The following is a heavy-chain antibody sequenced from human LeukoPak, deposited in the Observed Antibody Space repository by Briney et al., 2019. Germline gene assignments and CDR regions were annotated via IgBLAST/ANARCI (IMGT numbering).Heavy chain of an antibody. Sequence: PGRSLRLSCAASGFTFSSYAMHWVRQAPGKGLEWVAVISYDGSNKYYADSVKGRFTISRDNAKNSLYLQMNSLRAEDTAVYYCARGGIVGYFDYWGQGTLVTVSS. D-gene: IGHD3-22*01. V-gene: IGHV3-30-3*01. CDR1: GFTFSSYA. CDR3: ARGGIVGYFDY. CDR2: ISYDGSNK. J-gene: IGHJ4*02.